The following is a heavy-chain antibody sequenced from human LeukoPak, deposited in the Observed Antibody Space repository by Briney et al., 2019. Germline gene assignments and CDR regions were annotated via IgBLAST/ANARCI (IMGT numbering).Heavy chain of an antibody. Sequence: GASVKVSCKASGYTFTSYYMHWVRQATGQRPEWMGWMSPNSGDTGYAQKFQDRVTMTRNTSISTAYMELSSLRSDDTAVYYRARGPPNWGYDYWGPGTLVTVSS. CDR2: MSPNSGDT. J-gene: IGHJ4*02. V-gene: IGHV1-8*02. CDR1: GYTFTSYY. CDR3: ARGPPNWGYDY. D-gene: IGHD7-27*01.